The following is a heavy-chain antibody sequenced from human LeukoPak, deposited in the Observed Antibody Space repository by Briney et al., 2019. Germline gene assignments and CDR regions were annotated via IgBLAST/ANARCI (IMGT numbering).Heavy chain of an antibody. J-gene: IGHJ4*02. CDR2: INHSGST. V-gene: IGHV4-34*01. CDR1: GGSFSGYY. Sequence: KPSETLSLTCAVYGGSFSGYYWSWIRQPPGKGLEWIGEINHSGSTNYNPSLKSRVTISVDTSKNQFSLKLSSVTAADTAVYYCARGESGYPYWGQGTLVTVSS. CDR3: ARGESGYPY. D-gene: IGHD5-12*01.